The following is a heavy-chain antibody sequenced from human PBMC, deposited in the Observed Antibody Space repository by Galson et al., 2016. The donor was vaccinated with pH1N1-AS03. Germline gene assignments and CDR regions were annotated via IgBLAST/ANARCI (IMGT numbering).Heavy chain of an antibody. CDR1: GFTFSSYG. D-gene: IGHD6-13*01. Sequence: SLRLSCTPSGFTFSSYGMTWVRQAPGKGLEWVSSISVTGGSTYYADSVKGRFTISRDHSKNTLHLQMSSLRAEDTAVYYCAKDRSSWPPGWGSVDSWGQGTLVTVSS. V-gene: IGHV3-23*01. CDR3: AKDRSSWPPGWGSVDS. CDR2: ISVTGGST. J-gene: IGHJ4*02.